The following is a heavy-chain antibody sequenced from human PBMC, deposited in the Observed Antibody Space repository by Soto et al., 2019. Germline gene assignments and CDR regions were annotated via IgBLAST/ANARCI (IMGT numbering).Heavy chain of an antibody. D-gene: IGHD3-22*01. CDR3: ARHPHYRGYAVWFDY. J-gene: IGHJ4*02. V-gene: IGHV5-51*01. Sequence: PGESLKISCKGSGYSFTSYWIGWVRQMPGKGLEWMGIIYPGDSDTRYSPSFQGQVTISADKSISTAYLQWSSLKASDTAMYYCARHPHYRGYAVWFDYWGQGTLVTVSS. CDR2: IYPGDSDT. CDR1: GYSFTSYW.